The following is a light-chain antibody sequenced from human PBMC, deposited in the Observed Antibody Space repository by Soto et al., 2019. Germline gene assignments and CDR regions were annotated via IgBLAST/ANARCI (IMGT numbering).Light chain of an antibody. CDR2: DXA. J-gene: IGKJ4*01. CDR1: EDITNC. Sequence: EIQMSESPASLSASLXDGVPIRCPASEDITNCLNXXQQXXGXSPKXXXVDXANLEAGGPSRFSGSGSGTDFTFTISSLQPEDISTYYCQQYENLTLTVGGGTKVDIK. CDR3: QQYENLTLT. V-gene: IGKV1-33*01.